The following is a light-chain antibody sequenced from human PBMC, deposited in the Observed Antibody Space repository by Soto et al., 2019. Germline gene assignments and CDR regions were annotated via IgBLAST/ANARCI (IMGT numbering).Light chain of an antibody. V-gene: IGKV1-9*01. J-gene: IGKJ4*01. Sequence: IPLTQSPSSLSASVGDRVTITCRASPGISRYLAWYQQKPGKAPKLLIYAASTLQSGVPSRFSGSGFGTDFTLTISSVQPEDFATXXXXXXXXXPLTFGGGTKGDIK. CDR1: PGISRY. CDR2: AAS. CDR3: XXXXXXPLT.